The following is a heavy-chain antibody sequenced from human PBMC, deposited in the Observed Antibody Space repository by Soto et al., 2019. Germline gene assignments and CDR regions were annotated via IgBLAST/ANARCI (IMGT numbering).Heavy chain of an antibody. J-gene: IGHJ4*02. V-gene: IGHV3-30*18. Sequence: QVQLVESGGGVVQPGRSLRLSCAASGFTFSSYGMHWVRQAPGKGLEWVAVISYDGSNKYYADSMKGRFTISRDNSKNTLYLQMNSLRAEDTAEHYCAKDMGRAMTTVTLFDYWGQGTLVTVSS. CDR2: ISYDGSNK. CDR1: GFTFSSYG. D-gene: IGHD4-17*01. CDR3: AKDMGRAMTTVTLFDY.